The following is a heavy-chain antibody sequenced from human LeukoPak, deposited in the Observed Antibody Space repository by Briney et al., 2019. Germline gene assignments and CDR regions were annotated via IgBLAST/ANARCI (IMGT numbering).Heavy chain of an antibody. CDR3: AKDLRVVVPAAKIGY. D-gene: IGHD2-2*01. Sequence: HPGGSLRLSCAASGFTFSSYAMSWVRQAPGKGREWVSAISGSGGSTYYADSVKGRFTISRDNSKNTLYLQMNSLRAEDTAVYYCAKDLRVVVPAAKIGYWGQGTLVTVSS. CDR1: GFTFSSYA. CDR2: ISGSGGST. V-gene: IGHV3-23*01. J-gene: IGHJ4*02.